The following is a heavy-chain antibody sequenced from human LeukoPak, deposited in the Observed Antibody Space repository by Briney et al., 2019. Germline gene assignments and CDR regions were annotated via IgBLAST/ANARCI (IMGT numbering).Heavy chain of an antibody. CDR1: GFTFSNYW. CDR2: IKEDGSEK. J-gene: IGHJ4*02. Sequence: GGSLSLSCAAAGFTFSNYWMSWVRQAPGKGLEWVANIKEDGSEKYYVDSVKGRFTISRVNARNSLYLQMNSLRAEYTAVYYCASGRRLGYWGQGTLVSVSS. CDR3: ASGRRLGY. V-gene: IGHV3-7*01. D-gene: IGHD6-19*01.